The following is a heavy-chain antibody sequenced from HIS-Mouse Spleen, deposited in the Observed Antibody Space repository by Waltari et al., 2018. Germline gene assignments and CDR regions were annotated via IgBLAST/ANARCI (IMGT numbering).Heavy chain of an antibody. CDR3: ARSSIAARSYYFDY. Sequence: EVQLVESGGGLVQPGGSLRLSCAASGFTSSSYDIHWLRKATGKGLEWVSAIGTAGDTYYPGSVKGRFTISRENAKNSLYLQMNSLRAGDTAVYYCARSSIAARSYYFDYWGQGTLVTVSS. J-gene: IGHJ4*02. V-gene: IGHV3-13*01. D-gene: IGHD6-6*01. CDR2: IGTAGDT. CDR1: GFTSSSYD.